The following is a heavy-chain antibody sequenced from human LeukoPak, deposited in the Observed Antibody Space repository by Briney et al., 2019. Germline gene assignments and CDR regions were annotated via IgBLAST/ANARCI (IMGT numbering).Heavy chain of an antibody. J-gene: IGHJ5*02. V-gene: IGHV3-23*01. CDR3: AKPFGSGSGS. Sequence: PGGSLRLSCAASGISISSHGMSWVRQAPGKGLEWVSASSVGGGNTYYADSVKGRFTISRDNSKNTLYLQMNSLRAEDTAVYYCAKPFGSGSGSWGQGTLVTVSS. D-gene: IGHD3-10*01. CDR2: SSVGGGNT. CDR1: GISISSHG.